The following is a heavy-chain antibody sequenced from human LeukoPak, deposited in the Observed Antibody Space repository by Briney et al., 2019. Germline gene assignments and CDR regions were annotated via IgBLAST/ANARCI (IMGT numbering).Heavy chain of an antibody. Sequence: GGSLRLSCAASGFTVSNYEVNWVRQAPGKGLEWVSTISSGSDYIYHADSVRGRFTISRDDAKNSLYLQMHSLRAEDTAVYYCAKEVAGYDTSWLHAFDIWGQGAMVTVSS. CDR1: GFTVSNYE. D-gene: IGHD2-2*01. V-gene: IGHV3-21*01. CDR2: ISSGSDYI. J-gene: IGHJ3*02. CDR3: AKEVAGYDTSWLHAFDI.